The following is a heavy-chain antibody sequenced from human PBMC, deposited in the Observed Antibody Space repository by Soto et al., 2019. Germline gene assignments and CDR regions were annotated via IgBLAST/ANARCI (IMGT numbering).Heavy chain of an antibody. V-gene: IGHV3-7*01. J-gene: IGHJ4*02. Sequence: GGSLRLSCAASGFTFSSYWMSWVRQAPGKGLEWVANIKQDGSEKYYVDSVKGRFTISRDNAKNSLYLQMNSLRAEDTAVYYCARESSIAARPGDYWGQGTLVTVSS. CDR2: IKQDGSEK. CDR1: GFTFSSYW. D-gene: IGHD6-6*01. CDR3: ARESSIAARPGDY.